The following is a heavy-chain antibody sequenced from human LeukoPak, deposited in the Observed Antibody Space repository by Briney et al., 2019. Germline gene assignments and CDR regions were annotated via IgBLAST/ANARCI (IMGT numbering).Heavy chain of an antibody. D-gene: IGHD1-26*01. J-gene: IGHJ4*02. CDR3: ARTKWELLLGDY. V-gene: IGHV3-48*01. CDR2: ISSSSSTI. Sequence: PGGSLRLSCVASGFTFSTYGMNWVRQAPGKGLEWVSYISSSSSTIYYADSVKGRFTISRDNAKNSPYLQMNSLRGEDTAVYYCARTKWELLLGDYWGQGTLVTVSS. CDR1: GFTFSTYG.